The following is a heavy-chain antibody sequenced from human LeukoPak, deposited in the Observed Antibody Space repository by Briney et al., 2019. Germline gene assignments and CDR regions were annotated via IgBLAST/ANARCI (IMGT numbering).Heavy chain of an antibody. V-gene: IGHV4-59*08. Sequence: PSETLSLTCTVSAGSISSYYWSWIRQPPGKGLECIGYIYYSGSTNYNPSLKSRVTISIDTSKNQFSLKLSSVTAADTAVYYCARYYSSNWYFDYWGQGTLVTVSS. CDR3: ARYYSSNWYFDY. D-gene: IGHD6-13*01. CDR1: AGSISSYY. J-gene: IGHJ4*02. CDR2: IYYSGST.